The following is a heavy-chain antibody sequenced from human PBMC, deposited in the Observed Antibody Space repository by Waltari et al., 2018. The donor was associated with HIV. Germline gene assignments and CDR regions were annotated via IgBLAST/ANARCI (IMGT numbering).Heavy chain of an antibody. V-gene: IGHV3-48*01. Sequence: EVQLAESGGGAVQPGGSLRLSCDGCGVKMGNHNMNWARRAQGKGLEWISFISASCTTTYYADSVKGRFTISRDNAKNSLYLQMNSLRAEDSALYYCTRGGARYFYVGGGDFWGQGTLVSVSS. J-gene: IGHJ4*02. CDR1: GVKMGNHN. CDR3: TRGGARYFYVGGGDF. D-gene: IGHD3-16*01. CDR2: ISASCTTT.